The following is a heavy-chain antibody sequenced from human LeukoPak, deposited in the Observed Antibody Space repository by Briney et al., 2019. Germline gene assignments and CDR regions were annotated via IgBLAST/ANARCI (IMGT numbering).Heavy chain of an antibody. CDR3: ARGRVNSGWYVDY. CDR1: GYTFINND. D-gene: IGHD6-19*01. CDR2: MNSKSGNT. Sequence: ASVKVSCKASGYTFINNDINWVRQASGQGLEWMGWMNSKSGNTGYAQKFQGRVTMIRNTSISTAYMELTSLRSEDTAVYYCARGRVNSGWYVDYWGQGTLVAVSS. V-gene: IGHV1-8*01. J-gene: IGHJ4*02.